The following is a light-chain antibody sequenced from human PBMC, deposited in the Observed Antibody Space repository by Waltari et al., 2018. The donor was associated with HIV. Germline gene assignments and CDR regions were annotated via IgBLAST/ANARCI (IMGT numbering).Light chain of an antibody. CDR2: LGS. J-gene: IGKJ5*01. CDR1: RSLLHSNGYNY. CDR3: MQALQSPPT. V-gene: IGKV2-28*01. Sequence: EIVMTQSPLSLPVTPGEPASISCRSSRSLLHSNGYNYLDWYLQKPGQSPQLLIYLGSNRASGVPDRFSGSGSGTDFTLKISRVEAEDVGIYYCMQALQSPPTFGQGTRLEIK.